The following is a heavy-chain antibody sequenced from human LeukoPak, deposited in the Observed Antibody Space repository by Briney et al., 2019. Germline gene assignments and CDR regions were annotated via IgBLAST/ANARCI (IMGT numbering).Heavy chain of an antibody. CDR1: GFSFSAAW. CDR2: IKKDGSDK. CDR3: VNLGYSD. Sequence: GGSLRLSCEASGFSFSAAWMTWVRQAPGKGLEWVATIKKDGSDKYYVDSVKGRFTLSRDNAKNLVYLQMNSLRVEDTAVYYCVNLGYSDGGQGTLVTVSS. J-gene: IGHJ4*02. D-gene: IGHD5-12*01. V-gene: IGHV3-7*01.